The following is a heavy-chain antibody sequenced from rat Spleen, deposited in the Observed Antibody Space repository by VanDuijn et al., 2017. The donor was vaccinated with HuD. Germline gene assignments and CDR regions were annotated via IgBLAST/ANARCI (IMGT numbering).Heavy chain of an antibody. CDR1: GFTFSNYG. V-gene: IGHV5-29*01. CDR3: ARADGTYYSDYVMDA. Sequence: EVQLVESGGGLVQPGRSLKLSCAASGFTFSNYGMAWVRQAPTKGLEWVATISYDGSSTYYRDSVKGRFTISRDNAKSTLYLQMDSLRSEDTATYYCARADGTYYSDYVMDAWGQGASVTVSS. D-gene: IGHD1-12*02. J-gene: IGHJ4*01. CDR2: ISYDGSST.